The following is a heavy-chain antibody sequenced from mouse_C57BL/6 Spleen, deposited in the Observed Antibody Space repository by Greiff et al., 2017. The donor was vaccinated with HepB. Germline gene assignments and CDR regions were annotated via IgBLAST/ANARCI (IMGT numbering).Heavy chain of an antibody. Sequence: EVKLQQSGPELVRPGASVKIPCKASGYTFTDYNMDWVKQSHGKSLEWIGDINPNNGGTIYNQKFKGKATLTVDKSSSTAYMELRSLTSEDTAVYYCARRYSSGYVDYAMDYWGQGTSVTVSS. D-gene: IGHD3-2*02. CDR3: ARRYSSGYVDYAMDY. CDR1: GYTFTDYN. CDR2: INPNNGGT. V-gene: IGHV1-18*01. J-gene: IGHJ4*01.